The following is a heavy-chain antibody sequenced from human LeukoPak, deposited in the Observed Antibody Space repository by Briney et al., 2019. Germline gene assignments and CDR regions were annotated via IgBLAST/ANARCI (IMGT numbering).Heavy chain of an antibody. J-gene: IGHJ4*02. CDR1: GYTFTGYY. CDR2: IIPIFGTA. D-gene: IGHD4-17*01. Sequence: SVKVSCKASGYTFTGYYMHWVRQAPGQGLEWMGGIIPIFGTANYAQKFQGRVTITADESTSTAYMELSSLRSEDTAVYYCARDDYGDYGARGGFDYWGQGTLVTVSS. CDR3: ARDDYGDYGARGGFDY. V-gene: IGHV1-69*13.